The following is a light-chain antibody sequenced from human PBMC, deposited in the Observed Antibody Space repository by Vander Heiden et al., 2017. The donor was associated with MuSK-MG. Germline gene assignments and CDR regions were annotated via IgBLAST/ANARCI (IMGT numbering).Light chain of an antibody. CDR1: QSVSSN. V-gene: IGKV3-15*01. CDR3: QQYNNWPPYT. CDR2: GAS. Sequence: EVVMPSSPATLSVSPGESATLSCRASQSVSSNLAWYQQKPGQAPRLLIYGASTRATGIPARFSGSGSGTEFTLTISSLQSEDFAVYYCQQYNNWPPYTFGQGTKLEIK. J-gene: IGKJ2*01.